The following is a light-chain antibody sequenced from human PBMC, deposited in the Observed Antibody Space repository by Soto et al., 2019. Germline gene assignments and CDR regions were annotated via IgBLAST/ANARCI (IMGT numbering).Light chain of an antibody. CDR3: QQYNNWPPWT. CDR2: GAS. CDR1: QSVSSN. V-gene: IGKV3-15*01. Sequence: EIVMTQSPATLSVSPGERATLSCRASQSVSSNLAWYQQKPGQAPRLLIYGASTRATGIPARLSGSWSGTEFTLTVNSLQSEDFAVYFCQQYNNWPPWTFGQGTKVEVK. J-gene: IGKJ1*01.